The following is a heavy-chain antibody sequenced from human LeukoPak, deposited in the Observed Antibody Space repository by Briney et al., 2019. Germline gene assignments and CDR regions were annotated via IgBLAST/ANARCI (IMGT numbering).Heavy chain of an antibody. J-gene: IGHJ5*02. Sequence: PSETLSLTCTVSGGSMSSSSYYWGWIRQPPGKGLEWIGSIYHSGSTFYNPSLKSRVTISVDTSKNQFSLKLSSVTAADTAMFYCARGLGPGNWFDPWGQGTLVTVSS. D-gene: IGHD3-10*01. V-gene: IGHV4-39*07. CDR1: GGSMSSSSYY. CDR3: ARGLGPGNWFDP. CDR2: IYHSGST.